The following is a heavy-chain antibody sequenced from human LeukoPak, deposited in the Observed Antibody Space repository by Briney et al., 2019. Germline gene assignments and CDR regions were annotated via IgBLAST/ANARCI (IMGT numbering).Heavy chain of an antibody. CDR3: ARGDASGWYYGEFYFDY. CDR2: IRYDGSNK. J-gene: IGHJ4*02. CDR1: GFTFSSYG. Sequence: PGGSLRLSCAASGFTFSSYGMHWVRQAPGKGLEWVAFIRYDGSNKYYADSVKGRFTISRDNSKNTLYLQMNSLRAEDTAVYYCARGDASGWYYGEFYFDYWGQGTLVTVSS. V-gene: IGHV3-30*02. D-gene: IGHD6-19*01.